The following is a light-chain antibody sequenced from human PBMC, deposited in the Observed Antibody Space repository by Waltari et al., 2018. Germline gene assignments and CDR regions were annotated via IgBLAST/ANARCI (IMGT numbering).Light chain of an antibody. J-gene: IGLJ1*01. V-gene: IGLV2-14*03. CDR3: SSYTTSSTYV. CDR2: DVT. Sequence: QSALTQPASVSGSPGQSITISCTGTSSDVGGYNFVSWYQQHPGKVPKLIIYDVTKRPSGVSNRFSGSKSGNTASLTISGLQAEDEADYYCSSYTTSSTYVFGTGTKVTVL. CDR1: SSDVGGYNF.